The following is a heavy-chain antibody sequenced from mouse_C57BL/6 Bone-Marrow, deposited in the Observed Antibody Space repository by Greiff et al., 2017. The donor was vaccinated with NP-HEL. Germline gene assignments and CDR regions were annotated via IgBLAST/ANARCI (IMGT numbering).Heavy chain of an antibody. Sequence: VQLQESGAELVRPGASVKLSCKASGYTFTDYYINWVKQRPGQGLEWIARIYPGSGNTYYNEKFKGKATLTAEKSSSTAYMQLSSLTSEDSAVYFCARGVTTVVATSLDYWGQGTTLTVSS. D-gene: IGHD1-1*01. CDR2: IYPGSGNT. CDR3: ARGVTTVVATSLDY. V-gene: IGHV1-76*01. CDR1: GYTFTDYY. J-gene: IGHJ2*01.